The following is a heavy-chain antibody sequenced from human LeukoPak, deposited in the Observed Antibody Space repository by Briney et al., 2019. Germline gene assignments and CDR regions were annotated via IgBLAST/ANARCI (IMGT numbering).Heavy chain of an antibody. Sequence: PGGSLRLSCAVSGFNVSSNYMTWVRQAPGKGLECVSVIYTGGQTYYAESVKGRFTISRENSKNTLYLQMNSLRAEDTAVYYCARTYGLGSYYNVGFAYWGQGTLVTVSS. CDR2: IYTGGQT. J-gene: IGHJ4*02. CDR3: ARTYGLGSYYNVGFAY. D-gene: IGHD3-10*01. CDR1: GFNVSSNY. V-gene: IGHV3-53*01.